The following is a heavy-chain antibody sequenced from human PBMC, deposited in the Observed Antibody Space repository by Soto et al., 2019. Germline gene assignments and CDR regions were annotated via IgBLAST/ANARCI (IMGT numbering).Heavy chain of an antibody. CDR3: ASNGYDMLTVRWSYYAGMDV. CDR1: GGSISSGGYY. D-gene: IGHD3-9*01. Sequence: SETLSLTCTVSGGSISSGGYYWSWIRQHPGKGLEWIGYIYYSGSTYYNPSLKSRVTISVDTSKNQFSLKLSSLTAADTAVYYCASNGYDMLTVRWSYYAGMDVWGEGIMVTVS. V-gene: IGHV4-31*03. CDR2: IYYSGST. J-gene: IGHJ6*02.